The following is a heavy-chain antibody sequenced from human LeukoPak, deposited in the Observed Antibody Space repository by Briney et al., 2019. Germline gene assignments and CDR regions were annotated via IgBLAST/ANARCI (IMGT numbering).Heavy chain of an antibody. CDR1: GFTFSSYA. J-gene: IGHJ3*02. Sequence: GRSLRLSCAASGFTFSSYAMHWARQAPGKGLEWVAVISYDGSNKYYADSVKGRFTISRDNSKNTLYLQMNSLRAEDTAVYYCARDREAFDIWGQGTMVTVSS. V-gene: IGHV3-30*04. CDR2: ISYDGSNK. CDR3: ARDREAFDI.